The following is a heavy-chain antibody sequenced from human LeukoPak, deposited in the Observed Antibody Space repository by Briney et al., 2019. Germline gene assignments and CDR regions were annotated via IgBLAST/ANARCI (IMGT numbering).Heavy chain of an antibody. Sequence: ESGPTLVKPPDTLSLTCTVSGYSISSGYYWGWIGQPPGKALERIGRIYDSERTYYNTCLQIRVTVSVDTSKNQFSLKLSSVTAADTAVYYCARDRRGYSGYDTYYFDYWGQGTLVSVSS. CDR2: IYDSERT. CDR1: GYSISSGYY. V-gene: IGHV4-38-2*02. D-gene: IGHD5-12*01. J-gene: IGHJ4*02. CDR3: ARDRRGYSGYDTYYFDY.